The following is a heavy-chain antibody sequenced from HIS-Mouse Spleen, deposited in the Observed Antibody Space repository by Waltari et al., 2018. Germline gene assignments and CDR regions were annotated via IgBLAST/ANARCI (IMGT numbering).Heavy chain of an antibody. CDR1: GGSISSSSYY. D-gene: IGHD6-13*01. V-gene: IGHV4-39*07. Sequence: QLQLQESGPGLVKPSETLSLTCTVSGGSISSSSYYWGWIRQPPGKGLEWIGSIYYSGRTCYNPSLKSRVTISVDTSTNQFSLKLSSVTAADTAVYYCAREIPYSSSWYDWYFDLWGRGTLVTVSS. CDR2: IYYSGRT. CDR3: AREIPYSSSWYDWYFDL. J-gene: IGHJ2*01.